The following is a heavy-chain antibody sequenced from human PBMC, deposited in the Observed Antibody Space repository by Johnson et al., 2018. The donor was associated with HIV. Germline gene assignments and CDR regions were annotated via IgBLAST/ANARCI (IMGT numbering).Heavy chain of an antibody. V-gene: IGHV3-66*01. CDR1: GFAVSGYY. CDR3: AKDSFFYDSAFDI. J-gene: IGHJ3*02. Sequence: VQLVESGGGLVRPGGSLRLSCVASGFAVSGYYMSWVRQAPGKGLEWVSVLFSGDTTYYADSVKGRFTISRDNSKNTLYLQMNSLRAEDTAVYYCAKDSFFYDSAFDIWGQGTMVTVSS. CDR2: LFSGDTT. D-gene: IGHD3-22*01.